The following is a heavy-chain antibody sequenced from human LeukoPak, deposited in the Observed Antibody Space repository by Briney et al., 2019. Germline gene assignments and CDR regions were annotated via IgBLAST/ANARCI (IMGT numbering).Heavy chain of an antibody. D-gene: IGHD6-13*01. CDR1: GFTFSSYD. J-gene: IGHJ4*02. CDR3: ATLASGYSSPFDY. V-gene: IGHV3-23*01. CDR2: IRSNGGST. Sequence: GGSLRLSCAASGFTFSSYDMSWVRQAPGKGLEWVSFIRSNGGSTLYADSVKGRFTISRDNSKNTLYAEMTSLRAEDTAVYYCATLASGYSSPFDYWGQGTLVTVSS.